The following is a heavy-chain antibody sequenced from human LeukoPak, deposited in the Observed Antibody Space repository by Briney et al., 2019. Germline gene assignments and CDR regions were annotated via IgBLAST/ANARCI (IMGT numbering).Heavy chain of an antibody. Sequence: ASVKVSCTASGYTFTGYYIHWVRQAPGQGLECMGWINPNSGVTNYAQKFQGRVSMTRDTSITTAYMELSRLTSDDTAVYYCASLTNYQRTDFDNWGQGTLVTVSS. V-gene: IGHV1-2*02. D-gene: IGHD4/OR15-4a*01. CDR1: GYTFTGYY. J-gene: IGHJ4*02. CDR2: INPNSGVT. CDR3: ASLTNYQRTDFDN.